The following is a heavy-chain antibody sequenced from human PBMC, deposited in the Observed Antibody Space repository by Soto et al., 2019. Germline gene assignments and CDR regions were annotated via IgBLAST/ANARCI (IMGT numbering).Heavy chain of an antibody. D-gene: IGHD2-2*01. V-gene: IGHV3-74*03. CDR3: AREAGYCSRTSCYRRAFDT. CDR2: VNTDGGTS. Sequence: EVQLVESGGDLVRPGGSLRLSCAASGFTFSGHWMHWVRQVTGKGLEWVSRVNTDGGTSAYADSVKGRFTISRENAKNTLYLQMSGLRAEDSAVYYCAREAGYCSRTSCYRRAFDTWGQVTTVSVSS. CDR1: GFTFSGHW. J-gene: IGHJ3*02.